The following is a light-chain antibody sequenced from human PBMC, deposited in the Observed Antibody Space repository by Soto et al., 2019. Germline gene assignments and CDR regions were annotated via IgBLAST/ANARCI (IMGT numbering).Light chain of an antibody. Sequence: EIVMPQTPATLSVSPGERATLSCRASQSVSSSLAWYQQKPGQAPRLLIYRASTRATGISARFSGSGSGTECTLTISSLQSEDVAVYYCQQYNNWLWTLGQGTKVDIK. CDR3: QQYNNWLWT. J-gene: IGKJ1*01. CDR1: QSVSSS. CDR2: RAS. V-gene: IGKV3-15*01.